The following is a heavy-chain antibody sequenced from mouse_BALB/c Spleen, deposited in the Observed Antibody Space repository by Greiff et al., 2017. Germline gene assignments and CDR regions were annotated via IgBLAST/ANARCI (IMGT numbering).Heavy chain of an antibody. Sequence: VQLQQPGAELVKPGASVKLSCKASGYTFTSYWMHWVKQRPGQGLEWIGEINPSNGRTNYNEKFKSKATLTVDKSSSTAYMQLSSLTSEDSAVYYCARDSGGSSIYAMDYWGQGTSVTVSS. D-gene: IGHD1-1*01. V-gene: IGHV1S81*02. CDR1: GYTFTSYW. CDR3: ARDSGGSSIYAMDY. CDR2: INPSNGRT. J-gene: IGHJ4*01.